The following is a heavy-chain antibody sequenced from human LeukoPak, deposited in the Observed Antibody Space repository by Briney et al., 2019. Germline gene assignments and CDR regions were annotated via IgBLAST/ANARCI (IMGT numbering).Heavy chain of an antibody. CDR1: GYAFTNHD. D-gene: IGHD3-10*01. Sequence: ASVKVSCKASGYAFTNHDINWVREATGQGLEWMVWMNANSGDTGYAQKFQGRVTMTTSTSISTAYMELSSLRSEDRAVYYCARSSGSYYNPSDYWGQGTLVTVSS. CDR2: MNANSGDT. J-gene: IGHJ4*02. CDR3: ARSSGSYYNPSDY. V-gene: IGHV1-8*01.